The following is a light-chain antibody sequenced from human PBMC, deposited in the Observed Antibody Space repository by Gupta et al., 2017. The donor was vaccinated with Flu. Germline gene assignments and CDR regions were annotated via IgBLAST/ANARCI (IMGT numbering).Light chain of an antibody. CDR3: QQYGSSPRT. CDR1: QSVSSSY. CDR2: GAS. Sequence: GTLSVSPGERATLSCRASQSVSSSYLAWYQQKPGQAPRLLIYGASSRATGIPDRFSGSASGTDFTLTISRLEPEDFAVYYCQQYGSSPRTFGQGTKVEIK. V-gene: IGKV3-20*01. J-gene: IGKJ1*01.